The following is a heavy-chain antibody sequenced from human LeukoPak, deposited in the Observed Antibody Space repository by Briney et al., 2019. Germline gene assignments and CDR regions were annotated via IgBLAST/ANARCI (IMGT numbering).Heavy chain of an antibody. CDR2: TYYRSKWSS. Sequence: SQTLSLTCAISGETVSSSASWNWFRQSPPGGLEWLGGTYYRSKWSSDYAPSVKSRITINADTSRNQFSLHLNSVTPEDTAVYFCARDRDSDYEWGPYDPWGQGTLVIVSS. V-gene: IGHV6-1*01. CDR1: GETVSSSAS. D-gene: IGHD4-11*01. J-gene: IGHJ5*02. CDR3: ARDRDSDYEWGPYDP.